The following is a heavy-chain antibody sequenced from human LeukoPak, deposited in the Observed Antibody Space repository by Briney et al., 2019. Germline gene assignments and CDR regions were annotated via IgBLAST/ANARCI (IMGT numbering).Heavy chain of an antibody. Sequence: EASVKVSCKASGYTFTSYGISWVRQAPGQGLEWMGWISAYNGNTNYAQKLQGRVTMTTDTSTSTAYMELRSLRSDDTAVYYCAKTTTYNWFDPWGQGTLVTVSS. CDR1: GYTFTSYG. V-gene: IGHV1-18*01. D-gene: IGHD1-1*01. CDR3: AKTTTYNWFDP. J-gene: IGHJ5*02. CDR2: ISAYNGNT.